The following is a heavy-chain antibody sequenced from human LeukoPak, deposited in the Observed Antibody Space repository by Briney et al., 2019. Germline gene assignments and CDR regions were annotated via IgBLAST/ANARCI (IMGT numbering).Heavy chain of an antibody. J-gene: IGHJ4*02. Sequence: ASVKVSCKASGYTFTCYYMHWVGQAPGQGLEWMGWINPNSGGTNYAQKFQGRVTMTRDTSISTAYMELSRLRSDDTAVYYCARAGTRDNWNPYYFDYWGQGTLVTVSS. V-gene: IGHV1-2*02. CDR2: INPNSGGT. CDR1: GYTFTCYY. CDR3: ARAGTRDNWNPYYFDY. D-gene: IGHD1-20*01.